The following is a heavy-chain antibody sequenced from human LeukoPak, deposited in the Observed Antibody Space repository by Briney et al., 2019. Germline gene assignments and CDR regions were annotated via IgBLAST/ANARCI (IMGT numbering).Heavy chain of an antibody. J-gene: IGHJ4*02. CDR3: ATTKSARRYFDY. D-gene: IGHD1-1*01. V-gene: IGHV3-23*01. CDR1: GFTFSSYA. CDR2: ISGSGGST. Sequence: GGSLRLSCAASGFTFSSYAMHWVRQAPGKGLEWVSAISGSGGSTYYGDSVRGRFTISRDKSKNTLYLQMNTLRAEDTAVYYCATTKSARRYFDYWGQGTLVTVSS.